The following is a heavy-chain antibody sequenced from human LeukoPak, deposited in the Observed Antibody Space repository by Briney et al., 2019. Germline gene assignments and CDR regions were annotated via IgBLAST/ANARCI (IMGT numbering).Heavy chain of an antibody. CDR3: AKNRGNYYYFDY. V-gene: IGHV3-74*03. J-gene: IGHJ4*02. CDR2: INSDGSSI. Sequence: PGGSLRLSCAASGFTFSSYWMHWVRQAPGKGLVWVSRINSDGSSITYADSVKGRFTISRDNAKNTLYLQMNSLGAEDTAVYYCAKNRGNYYYFDYWGQGTLVTVSS. D-gene: IGHD4-11*01. CDR1: GFTFSSYW.